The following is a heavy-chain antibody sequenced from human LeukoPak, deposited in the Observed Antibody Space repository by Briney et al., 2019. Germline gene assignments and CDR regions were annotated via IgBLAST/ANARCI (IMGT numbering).Heavy chain of an antibody. V-gene: IGHV3-20*04. Sequence: PGGSLRLSCAASGFTFDDYGMSWVRQAPGKGLEWVSGINWNGGSTGYADSMKGRFTISRDNAKNSLYLQMNSLRAEDTALYYCARASSSSLFYYYYMDVWGKGTTVTVSS. CDR2: INWNGGST. J-gene: IGHJ6*03. D-gene: IGHD6-6*01. CDR1: GFTFDDYG. CDR3: ARASSSSLFYYYYMDV.